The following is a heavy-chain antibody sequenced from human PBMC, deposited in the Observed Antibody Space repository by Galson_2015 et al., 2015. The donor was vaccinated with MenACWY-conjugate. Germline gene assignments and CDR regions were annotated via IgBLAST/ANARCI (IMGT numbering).Heavy chain of an antibody. J-gene: IGHJ4*02. CDR2: ISGSGDST. V-gene: IGHV3-23*01. D-gene: IGHD1-26*01. CDR1: GFMFSSYA. CDR3: ATGGGNYFGPIGGLFDY. Sequence: SLRLSCAASGFMFSSYAMSWVRQAPGKGLEWVSTISGSGDSTYYADSVKGRSTISRDHSKNTLYLHMNSLRAEDTAVCYCATGGGNYFGPIGGLFDYWGQGTLVAVSS.